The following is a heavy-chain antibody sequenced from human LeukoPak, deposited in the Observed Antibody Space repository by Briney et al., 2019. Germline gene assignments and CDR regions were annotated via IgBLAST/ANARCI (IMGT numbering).Heavy chain of an antibody. D-gene: IGHD3-22*01. CDR3: ARDSRNYYDSRGGGDEAFDI. J-gene: IGHJ3*02. CDR2: INPNSGGA. CDR1: GYTFTGYY. V-gene: IGHV1-2*02. Sequence: ASVKVSCKTSGYTFTGYYIQWVRQAPGQGLEWMGWINPNSGGASYVQKFQGRVTMTSDTSISTAYMELSSLRSDDTAVYYCARDSRNYYDSRGGGDEAFDIWGQGIMVTVSS.